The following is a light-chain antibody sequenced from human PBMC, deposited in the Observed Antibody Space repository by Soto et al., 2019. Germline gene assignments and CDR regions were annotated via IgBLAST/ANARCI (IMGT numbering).Light chain of an antibody. CDR3: SSYAGSNNV. J-gene: IGLJ2*01. Sequence: QSALTQPPSASGSPGQSVTISCTGTSSDVGGYNYVSWYQQYPGKAPKLMIYEVSKRPSGVPDRVSGSKSGNTASLTVSGLQAEDEADYYCSSYAGSNNVFGGGTKLTVL. CDR1: SSDVGGYNY. CDR2: EVS. V-gene: IGLV2-8*01.